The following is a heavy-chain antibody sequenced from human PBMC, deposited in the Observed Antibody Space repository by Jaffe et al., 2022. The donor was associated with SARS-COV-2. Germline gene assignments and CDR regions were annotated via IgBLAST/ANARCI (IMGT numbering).Heavy chain of an antibody. D-gene: IGHD1-26*01. CDR2: ISGSGGST. V-gene: IGHV3-23*01. J-gene: IGHJ3*02. CDR1: GFTFSSYA. Sequence: EVQLLESGGGLVQPGGSLRLSCAASGFTFSSYAMSWVRQAPGKGLEWVSAISGSGGSTYYADSVKGRFTISRDNSKNTLYLQMNSLRAEDTAVYYCAKTHLETPGWELHDAFDIWGQGTMVTVSS. CDR3: AKTHLETPGWELHDAFDI.